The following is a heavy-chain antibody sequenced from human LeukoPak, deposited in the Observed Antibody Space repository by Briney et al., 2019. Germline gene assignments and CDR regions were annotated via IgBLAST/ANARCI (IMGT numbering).Heavy chain of an antibody. CDR3: ARDRGHYYYYYMDV. D-gene: IGHD3-10*01. CDR2: IYTSGST. V-gene: IGHV4-61*02. CDR1: GGSISSGSYY. Sequence: PSETLSLTCTVSGGSISSGSYYWSWIRQPAGKGLEWVGRIYTSGSTNYNPSLKSRVTISVDTSKNQFSLKLSSVTAADTAVYYCARDRGHYYYYYMDVWGKGTTVTVSS. J-gene: IGHJ6*03.